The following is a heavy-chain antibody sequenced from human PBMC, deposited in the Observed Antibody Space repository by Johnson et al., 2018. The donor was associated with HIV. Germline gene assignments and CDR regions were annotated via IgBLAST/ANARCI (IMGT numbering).Heavy chain of an antibody. D-gene: IGHD6-6*01. CDR2: INWKGGSP. CDR1: GFTFDDYG. J-gene: IGHJ3*02. CDR3: ARAQLLADDAFNK. Sequence: VQLVESGGGVVRPGGSLRLSCAASGFTFDDYGMSWVRQAPGQGLEWVSGINWKGGSPGYADSGKGRFTISRYNARNSLFLQMNSLRAEDTALYYCARAQLLADDAFNKWGQGTMVTVSS. V-gene: IGHV3-20*04.